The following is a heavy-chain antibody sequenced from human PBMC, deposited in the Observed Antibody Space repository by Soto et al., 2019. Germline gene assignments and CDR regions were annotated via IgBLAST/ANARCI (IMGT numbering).Heavy chain of an antibody. Sequence: QVKLVQSGTEVKKPGASIKVSCKASGYSFATSGMSWVRQAPGQGLEWMGWISVYNGNTNYDQNLQDRVTMTTDTSTNTTYLEVSNLRSDNTAVYYYARAGQYYDASGYDIWGQGTLVSVSS. CDR1: GYSFATSG. V-gene: IGHV1-18*01. J-gene: IGHJ4*02. D-gene: IGHD3-22*01. CDR3: ARAGQYYDASGYDI. CDR2: ISVYNGNT.